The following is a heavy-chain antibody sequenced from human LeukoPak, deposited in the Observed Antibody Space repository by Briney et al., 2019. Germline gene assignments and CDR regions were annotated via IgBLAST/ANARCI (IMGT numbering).Heavy chain of an antibody. J-gene: IGHJ1*01. D-gene: IGHD3-3*01. CDR1: GFTFSTYW. Sequence: GGSLRLSCAASGFTFSTYWMHWVRQTPGKGLVWVSRIKSDGSTNYADSVKGRFTISRDNAKNALSLQMNSLRPEDTGVYYCARAPSEIGGYYPEYFRHWGQGTLVTVSS. CDR3: ARAPSEIGGYYPEYFRH. CDR2: IKSDGST. V-gene: IGHV3-74*01.